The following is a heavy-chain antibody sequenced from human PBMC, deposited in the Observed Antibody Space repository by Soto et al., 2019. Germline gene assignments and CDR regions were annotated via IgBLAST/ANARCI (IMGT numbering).Heavy chain of an antibody. J-gene: IGHJ4*02. V-gene: IGHV3-7*01. CDR2: IKGDGSEK. Sequence: GGSLRLSCAASGVTFSSYWIHWVRQTPGKGLEWVANIKGDGSEKYYVDSLKGRFTISRDNAKNSLYLHMNSLRAEDTAVYYCVRGTMAPGLDHWGQGTLVTVSS. D-gene: IGHD3-3*01. CDR1: GVTFSSYW. CDR3: VRGTMAPGLDH.